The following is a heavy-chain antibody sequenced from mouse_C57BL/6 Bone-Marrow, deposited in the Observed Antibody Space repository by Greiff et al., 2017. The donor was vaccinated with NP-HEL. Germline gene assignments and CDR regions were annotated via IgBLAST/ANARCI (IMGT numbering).Heavy chain of an antibody. Sequence: QVTLKVSGAELARPGASVTLSCKASGYPFTSYGISWVKQRTVQGLEWIGEIYPRSGNTYYNEKFEGKATLTADKSSSTAYMELRSLTSEDSAVYFCARQLRLRGYYYAMDYWGQGTSVTVSS. J-gene: IGHJ4*01. D-gene: IGHD3-2*02. CDR1: GYPFTSYG. V-gene: IGHV1-81*01. CDR2: IYPRSGNT. CDR3: ARQLRLRGYYYAMDY.